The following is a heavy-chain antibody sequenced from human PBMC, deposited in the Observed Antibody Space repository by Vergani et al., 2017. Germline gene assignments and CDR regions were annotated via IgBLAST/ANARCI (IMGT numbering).Heavy chain of an antibody. CDR1: GGSFSGYY. CDR3: AEGLKKRGWYGGSGENWFDP. J-gene: IGHJ5*02. CDR2: INHSGST. D-gene: IGHD6-19*01. Sequence: QVQLQQWGAGLLKPSETLSLTCAVYGGSFSGYYWSWIRQPPGKGLEWIGEINHSGSTHYNPSLKSRVTISVETSKNQFALKLSYVTAAATAVYYCAEGLKKRGWYGGSGENWFDPWGQGTLVTVSS. V-gene: IGHV4-34*01.